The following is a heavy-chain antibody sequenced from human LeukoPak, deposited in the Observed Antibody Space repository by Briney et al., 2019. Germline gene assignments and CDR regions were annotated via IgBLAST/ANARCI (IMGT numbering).Heavy chain of an antibody. CDR3: ARDRVQLWSVYYYYYGMDV. CDR2: IWYDGSNK. D-gene: IGHD5-18*01. Sequence: GGSLRLSCAASGFTFSSYGMHWVRQAPGKGLEWVAVIWYDGSNKYYADSVKGRFTISRDNSKNTLYLQMSSLRAEDTAVYYCARDRVQLWSVYYYYYGMDVWGQGTTVTVSS. CDR1: GFTFSSYG. V-gene: IGHV3-33*01. J-gene: IGHJ6*02.